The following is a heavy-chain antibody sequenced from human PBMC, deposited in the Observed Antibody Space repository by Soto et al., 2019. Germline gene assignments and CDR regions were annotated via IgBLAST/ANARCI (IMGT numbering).Heavy chain of an antibody. CDR1: GFTFSIYA. CDR2: IWYDGSNQ. J-gene: IGHJ4*02. CDR3: ARDLGAFNYGSAYFDY. Sequence: SLRLSCAASGFTFSIYAMNWVRQAPGKGLEWVAVIWYDGSNQYYADSVKGRFTISRDNSKNMLYLQMNSLRAEDTAVYYCARDLGAFNYGSAYFDYWGQGTPVTVS. V-gene: IGHV3-33*08. D-gene: IGHD3-10*01.